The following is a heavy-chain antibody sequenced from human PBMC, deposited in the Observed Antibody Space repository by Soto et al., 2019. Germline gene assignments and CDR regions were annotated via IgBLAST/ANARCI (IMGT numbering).Heavy chain of an antibody. CDR2: FDPEDGET. CDR1: GYTLTELS. J-gene: IGHJ6*03. D-gene: IGHD3-3*01. Sequence: ASVKVSCKVSGYTLTELSMHWVRQAPGKGLEWMGGFDPEDGETIYAQKFQGRVTMTEDTSTDTAYMELSSLRSEDTAVYYCATDGKSFWSGYFDAPYYYYMDVWGKGTTVTVS. V-gene: IGHV1-24*01. CDR3: ATDGKSFWSGYFDAPYYYYMDV.